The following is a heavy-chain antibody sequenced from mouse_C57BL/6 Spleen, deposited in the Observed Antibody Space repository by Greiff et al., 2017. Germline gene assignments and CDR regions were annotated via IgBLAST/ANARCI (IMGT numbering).Heavy chain of an antibody. V-gene: IGHV1-64*01. CDR3: ARRGGIYYFDY. CDR1: GYTFTSYW. J-gene: IGHJ2*01. CDR2: IHPNSGST. Sequence: QVQLQQPGAELVKPGASVKLSCKASGYTFTSYWMHWVKQRPGQGLEWIGMIHPNSGSTNYNEKFKSKATLTVDKSSSTAYMQLSSLTSEDSAVYYCARRGGIYYFDYGGQGTTLTVSS.